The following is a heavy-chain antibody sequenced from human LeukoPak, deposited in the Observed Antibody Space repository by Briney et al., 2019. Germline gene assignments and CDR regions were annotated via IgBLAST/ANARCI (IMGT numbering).Heavy chain of an antibody. J-gene: IGHJ4*02. CDR3: ARDTDGTATFDY. CDR2: IYYSRST. Sequence: SETLSLTCTVSGGSISSYYWSWIRQPPGKGLEWIGYIYYSRSTNYNPSLKSRVTISVDTSKNQFSLKLSSVTAADTAVYYCARDTDGTATFDYWGQGTLVTVSS. CDR1: GGSISSYY. V-gene: IGHV4-59*01. D-gene: IGHD5-18*01.